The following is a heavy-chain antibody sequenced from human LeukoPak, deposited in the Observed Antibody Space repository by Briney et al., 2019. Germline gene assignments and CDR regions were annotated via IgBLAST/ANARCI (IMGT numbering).Heavy chain of an antibody. CDR1: GGSISSYY. V-gene: IGHV4-59*01. D-gene: IGHD7-27*01. CDR3: ATLNWAYYFDY. CDR2: IYYSGST. J-gene: IGHJ4*02. Sequence: PSETLSLTCAVSGGSISSYYWSWIRQPPGKGLEWIGYIYYSGSTNYNPSLKSRVTISVDTSKNQFSLKLSSVTAADTAVYYCATLNWAYYFDYWGQGTLVTVSP.